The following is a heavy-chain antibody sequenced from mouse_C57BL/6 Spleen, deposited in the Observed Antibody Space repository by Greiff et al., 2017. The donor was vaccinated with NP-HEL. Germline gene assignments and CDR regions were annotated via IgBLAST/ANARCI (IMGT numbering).Heavy chain of an antibody. D-gene: IGHD1-1*01. V-gene: IGHV1-64*01. CDR1: GYTFTSYW. Sequence: QVHVKQPGAELVKPGASVKLSCKASGYTFTSYWMHWVKQRPGQGLEWIGMIHPNSGSTNYNEKFKSKATLTVDKSSSTAYMQLSSLTSEDSAVYYCARGITTVPLFAYWGQGTLVTVSA. J-gene: IGHJ3*01. CDR2: IHPNSGST. CDR3: ARGITTVPLFAY.